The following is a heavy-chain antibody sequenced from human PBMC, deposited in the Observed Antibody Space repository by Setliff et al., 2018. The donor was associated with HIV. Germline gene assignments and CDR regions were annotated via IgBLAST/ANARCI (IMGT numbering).Heavy chain of an antibody. CDR1: GGSVSNYY. J-gene: IGHJ4*02. CDR2: INTSGST. Sequence: SETLSLTCTVSGGSVSNYYWTWIRQSAGKGLEWIGHINTSGSTKYNPSLKSRLTMSVDSSGNQFSLTLTSLTAADPAVYYCARSRSSYYDILTGYRYYFDYWGQGTLVTVSS. V-gene: IGHV4-4*07. D-gene: IGHD3-9*01. CDR3: ARSRSSYYDILTGYRYYFDY.